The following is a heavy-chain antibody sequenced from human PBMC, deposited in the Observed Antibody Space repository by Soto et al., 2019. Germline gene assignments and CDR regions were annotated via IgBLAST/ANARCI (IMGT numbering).Heavy chain of an antibody. CDR1: GGTFNSYA. J-gene: IGHJ4*02. Sequence: SVKVSCKASGGTFNSYAISWVRQAPGQGLEWMGGIIPIFGTANYAQKFQGRVTITADESTSTAYMELSSLRSEDTAVYYCARNVYDYVWGSSVDYWGQGTMVTVSS. CDR2: IIPIFGTA. D-gene: IGHD3-16*01. V-gene: IGHV1-69*13. CDR3: ARNVYDYVWGSSVDY.